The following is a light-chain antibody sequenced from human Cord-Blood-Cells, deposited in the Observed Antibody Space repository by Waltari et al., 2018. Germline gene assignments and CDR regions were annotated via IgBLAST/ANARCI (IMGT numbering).Light chain of an antibody. CDR1: SSDVWSYNL. CDR2: ECS. J-gene: IGLJ2*01. CDR3: CSYAGSSTLV. Sequence: QSALTQPASVSGSPGQSITISCTGTSSDVWSYNLVSWYQQHPGKAPKLMIYECSKRPSGVSNRFSGSKSGNTASLTISGLQAEDEADYYCCSYAGSSTLVFGGGTKLTVL. V-gene: IGLV2-23*01.